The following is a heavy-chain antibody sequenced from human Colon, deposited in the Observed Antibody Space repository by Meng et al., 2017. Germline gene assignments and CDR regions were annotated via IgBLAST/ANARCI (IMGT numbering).Heavy chain of an antibody. V-gene: IGHV4-4*02. CDR3: ARVGPGELPNFFDP. CDR2: IDHTGNT. D-gene: IGHD1-7*01. Sequence: QAGPGVVSSSGILSLTCACSGGSISSGDWCCWVRQPPGKGLEWIAEIDHTGNTNYNPSLKSRVTISVDKSKNQFSLKLSFMTAADTAVYYCARVGPGELPNFFDPWGQGTLVTVSS. J-gene: IGHJ5*02. CDR1: GGSISSGDW.